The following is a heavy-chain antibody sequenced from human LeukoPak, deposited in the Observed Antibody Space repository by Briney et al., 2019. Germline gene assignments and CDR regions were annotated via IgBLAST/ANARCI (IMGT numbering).Heavy chain of an antibody. CDR2: IATDGTT. Sequence: PGGSLRLSCAASGFIVSSTEINWVRQAPGKGLEWISFIATDGTTYYADSVQGRFTLSRDNAKNSLFLQMNSLRAEDTALYYCATSLSGRENYHYMDVWGKGTTVTISS. J-gene: IGHJ6*03. CDR3: ATSLSGRENYHYMDV. CDR1: GFIVSSTE. D-gene: IGHD6-19*01. V-gene: IGHV3-48*03.